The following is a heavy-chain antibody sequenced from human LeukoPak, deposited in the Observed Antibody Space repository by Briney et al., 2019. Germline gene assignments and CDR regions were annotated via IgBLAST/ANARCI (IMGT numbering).Heavy chain of an antibody. CDR1: GFTFRRFW. CDR2: IQPDGSEN. Sequence: PGGSLRLSCAASGFTFRRFWMSWVRQSPGKGLEWVANIQPDGSENYYVDAVKGRFTISRDNAKSSLYLQMNSLRAEDTAVYYCARLDFWSGYLDYWGQGTPVTVSS. D-gene: IGHD3-3*01. J-gene: IGHJ4*02. V-gene: IGHV3-7*05. CDR3: ARLDFWSGYLDY.